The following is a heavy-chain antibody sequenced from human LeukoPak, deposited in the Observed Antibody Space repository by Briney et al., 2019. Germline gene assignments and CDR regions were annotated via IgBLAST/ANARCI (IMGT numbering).Heavy chain of an antibody. CDR2: MRGGGDND. CDR1: GLTVSSNY. Sequence: PGGSLRLSSAASGLTVSSNYMTWVRQTPGKVLEWVASMRGGGDNDYYADSVKGRFTVARDKSKNTLYVQKDSLRADDTAVYYCTKDASYARENDNSGFFIDWGQGTLVTVSS. D-gene: IGHD3-22*01. V-gene: IGHV3-23*01. J-gene: IGHJ4*02. CDR3: TKDASYARENDNSGFFID.